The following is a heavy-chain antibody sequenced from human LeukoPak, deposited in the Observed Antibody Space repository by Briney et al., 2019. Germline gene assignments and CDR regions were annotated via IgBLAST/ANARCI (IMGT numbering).Heavy chain of an antibody. CDR2: VSYDGSIK. J-gene: IGHJ4*02. CDR3: ARDGYCSSTSCLDY. D-gene: IGHD2-2*03. V-gene: IGHV3-30-3*01. Sequence: PGRSLRLSCAASGFTLSSYAIHWVRHAPGKGLERVAVVSYDGSIKYYADSVKGRFTISRDNSKNTLYLQMNSLRAEGTAVYYCARDGYCSSTSCLDYWGQGTLVTVST. CDR1: GFTLSSYA.